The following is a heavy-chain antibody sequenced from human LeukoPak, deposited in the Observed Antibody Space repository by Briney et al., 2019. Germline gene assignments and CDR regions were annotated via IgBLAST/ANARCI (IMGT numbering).Heavy chain of an antibody. CDR3: ARDIDSSSWYGANYYGMDV. CDR1: XXXXXSXX. J-gene: IGHJ6*02. V-gene: IGHV3-21*01. Sequence: GGXLXXXXXXSXXXXXSXXMNWVRQAPGKGLEWVSSISSSSSYIYYADSVKGRFTISRDNAKNSLYLQMNSLRAEDTAVYYCARDIDSSSWYGANYYGMDVWGQGTTVTVSS. CDR2: ISSSSSYI. D-gene: IGHD6-13*01.